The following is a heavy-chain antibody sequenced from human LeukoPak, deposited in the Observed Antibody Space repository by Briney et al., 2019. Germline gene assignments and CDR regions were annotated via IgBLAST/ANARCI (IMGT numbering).Heavy chain of an antibody. D-gene: IGHD1-26*01. CDR2: VHHSGST. V-gene: IGHV4-38-2*01. CDR3: ARISAWSGSYYPYYFDY. CDR1: GGSFSGYY. J-gene: IGHJ4*02. Sequence: PSETLSLTCAVYGGSFSGYYWGWIRQSPGKGLEWIGSVHHSGSTYYNPSLKSRVTISVDTSKNQFSLKLSSVTAADTAVYYCARISAWSGSYYPYYFDYWGQGTLVTISS.